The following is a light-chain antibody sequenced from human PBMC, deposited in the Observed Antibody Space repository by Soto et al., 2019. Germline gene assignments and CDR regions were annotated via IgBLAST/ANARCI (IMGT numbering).Light chain of an antibody. Sequence: DIQTTQSPSSVSASVGDTVTVTCRASQGISRWLAWYQQKPGKAPRLLIYAASSLQNGVPPRFSGTYSGTDFSLTISSLQPGDSATYFCQQTRDFPLTFGGGTKVDIK. CDR2: AAS. CDR1: QGISRW. J-gene: IGKJ4*01. CDR3: QQTRDFPLT. V-gene: IGKV1-12*01.